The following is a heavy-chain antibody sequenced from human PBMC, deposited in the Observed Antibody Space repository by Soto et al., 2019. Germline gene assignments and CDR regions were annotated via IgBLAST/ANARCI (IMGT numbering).Heavy chain of an antibody. CDR2: IYHSGST. Sequence: QLQLQESGSGLVKPSQTLSLTCAVSGGSISSGGYSWSWIRQPPGKGLEWIGYIYHSGSTYYNPSLKSRVTISVDRSKNQFSLKLSSVTAADTAVYYCARGRSMNEPDYYDSSGYYLPDAFDIWGQGTMVTVSS. V-gene: IGHV4-30-2*01. CDR3: ARGRSMNEPDYYDSSGYYLPDAFDI. CDR1: GGSISSGGYS. J-gene: IGHJ3*02. D-gene: IGHD3-22*01.